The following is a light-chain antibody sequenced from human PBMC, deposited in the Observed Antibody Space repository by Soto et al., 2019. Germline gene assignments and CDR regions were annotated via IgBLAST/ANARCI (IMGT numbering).Light chain of an antibody. V-gene: IGKV1-5*03. CDR1: QSISVW. Sequence: QMTQSPSTLSSSVVDRLTVSCRASQSISVWLAWYQQKPGKAPKLLIYKASTLKSGVPSRFSGSGSGTEFTLTISSLEPEDFAVYYCQQYASSPGTFGQGTKVDIK. CDR3: QQYASSPGT. J-gene: IGKJ1*01. CDR2: KAS.